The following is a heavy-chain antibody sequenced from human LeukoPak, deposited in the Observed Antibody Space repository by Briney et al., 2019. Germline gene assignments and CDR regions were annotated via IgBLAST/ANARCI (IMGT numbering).Heavy chain of an antibody. CDR3: ATDQRGYRAFDI. J-gene: IGHJ3*02. V-gene: IGHV1-24*01. Sequence: ASVKVSCKVSGYTLTELSMHWVRQAPGRGLEWMGGFDPEDGETIYAQKFQGRVTMTEDTSTDTAYMEPSSLRSEDTAVYYCATDQRGYRAFDIWGQGTMVTVSS. CDR1: GYTLTELS. D-gene: IGHD3-22*01. CDR2: FDPEDGET.